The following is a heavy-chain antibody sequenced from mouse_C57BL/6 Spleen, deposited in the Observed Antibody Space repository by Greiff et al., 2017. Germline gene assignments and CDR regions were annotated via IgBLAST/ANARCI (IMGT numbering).Heavy chain of an antibody. CDR1: GYTFTSYW. J-gene: IGHJ2*01. D-gene: IGHD1-1*01. V-gene: IGHV1-72*01. Sequence: VQLQQSGAELVKPGASVKLSCKASGYTFTSYWMHWVKQRPGRGLEWIGRIAPNSGGTKYNEKFKSKATLTVDTPSSTAYMQLSRRTSEDSAVYYCARCATGVATENDMDDGGQGNTLTVSS. CDR2: IAPNSGGT. CDR3: ARCATGVATENDMDD.